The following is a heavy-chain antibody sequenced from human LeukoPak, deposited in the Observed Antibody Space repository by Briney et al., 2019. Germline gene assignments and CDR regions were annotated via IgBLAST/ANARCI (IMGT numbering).Heavy chain of an antibody. CDR1: GFTINKYG. Sequence: GESLKLSCAASGFTINKYGIHWVRQAPGKGLEWVALIRYYGDNRFYADSVKGRFTISRDNSKNPVYLQMRSLKPEDTALYYCATITESPDYWGQGTLVTVSS. D-gene: IGHD1-20*01. CDR2: IRYYGDNR. V-gene: IGHV3-30*02. CDR3: ATITESPDY. J-gene: IGHJ4*02.